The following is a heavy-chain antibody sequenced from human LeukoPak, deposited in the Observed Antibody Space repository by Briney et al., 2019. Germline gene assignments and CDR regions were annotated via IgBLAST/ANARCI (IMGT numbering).Heavy chain of an antibody. CDR3: ARELIVGATVDY. CDR1: GYTFTGYY. CDR2: INPNSGGT. D-gene: IGHD1-26*01. Sequence: ASVKVSCKASGYTFTGYYMHWVRQAPGQGFEWMGWINPNSGGTNYAQKFQGRVTRTRDTSISTAYMELSRLRSDDTAVYYCARELIVGATVDYWGQGTLVTVSS. V-gene: IGHV1-2*02. J-gene: IGHJ4*02.